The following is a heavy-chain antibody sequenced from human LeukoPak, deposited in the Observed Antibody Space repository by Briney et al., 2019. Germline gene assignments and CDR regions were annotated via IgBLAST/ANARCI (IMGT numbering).Heavy chain of an antibody. J-gene: IGHJ4*02. CDR2: ISAYNGNT. CDR1: GYTFTSHG. D-gene: IGHD3-3*01. V-gene: IGHV1-18*01. CDR3: ARDRYDFWSNYLNPNDY. Sequence: ASVKVSCKASGYTFTSHGISWVRQAPGQGLEWMGWISAYNGNTKYAQNLQGRVTMTTDTSTSTAYMELRSLTSDDTAVYYCARDRYDFWSNYLNPNDYWGQGTLVSVSS.